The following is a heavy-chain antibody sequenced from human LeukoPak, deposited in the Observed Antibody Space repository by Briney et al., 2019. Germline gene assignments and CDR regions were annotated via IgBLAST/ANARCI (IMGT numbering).Heavy chain of an antibody. CDR1: GGSISSYY. CDR3: ARGFCTDGVCYTFDP. J-gene: IGHJ5*02. V-gene: IGHV4-59*01. D-gene: IGHD2-8*01. Sequence: SSETLSLTCTVSGGSISSYYWSWIRQPPGKGLEWIGYIFYSGNTNYNPSLKSRVTISVDTSKNQISLRLSSVTAADTAVYYRARGFCTDGVCYTFDPWGQGTLVTVSS. CDR2: IFYSGNT.